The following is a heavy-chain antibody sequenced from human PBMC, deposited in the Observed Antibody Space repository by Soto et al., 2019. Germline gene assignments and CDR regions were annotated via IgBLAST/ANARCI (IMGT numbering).Heavy chain of an antibody. CDR2: IKQDGSGK. V-gene: IGHV3-7*01. CDR3: ARGYRAAYYDFWSGYYYFSCDY. Sequence: GGSLRLSCAASGFTFSSYWMSWVRQAPGKGLEWVANIKQDGSGKYYVDSVKGRFTISRDNAKNSLYLQMNSLRAEDTAVYYCARGYRAAYYDFWSGYYYFSCDYWGQGPLVTVSS. D-gene: IGHD3-3*01. J-gene: IGHJ4*02. CDR1: GFTFSSYW.